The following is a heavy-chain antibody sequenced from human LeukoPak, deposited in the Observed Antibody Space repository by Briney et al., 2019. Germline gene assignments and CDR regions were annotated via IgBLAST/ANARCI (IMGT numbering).Heavy chain of an antibody. CDR3: ARDRSVARPPHDAFDI. CDR2: INPSGGST. Sequence: ASVKVSCKASGYTFTGYYMHWVRQAPGQGLEWMGWINPSGGSTSYAQKLQGRVTMTRDMSTSTVYMELSSLRSEDTAVYYCARDRSVARPPHDAFDIWGQGTMVTVSS. J-gene: IGHJ3*02. D-gene: IGHD6-19*01. V-gene: IGHV1-46*01. CDR1: GYTFTGYY.